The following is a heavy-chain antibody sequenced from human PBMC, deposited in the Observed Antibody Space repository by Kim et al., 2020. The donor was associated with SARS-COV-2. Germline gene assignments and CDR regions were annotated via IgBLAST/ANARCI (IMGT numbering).Heavy chain of an antibody. Sequence: GGSLRLSCAATGFTFSSYAMAWVRQAPGKGLEWVAAITGTGGSTYYVDSVKGRFTMSRDNAIITLTLQMNSLRAEDTAVYYCAKGRGYTYGKDAFDMWGQGTMVTVSS. D-gene: IGHD5-18*01. CDR1: GFTFSSYA. CDR3: AKGRGYTYGKDAFDM. J-gene: IGHJ3*02. CDR2: ITGTGGST. V-gene: IGHV3-23*01.